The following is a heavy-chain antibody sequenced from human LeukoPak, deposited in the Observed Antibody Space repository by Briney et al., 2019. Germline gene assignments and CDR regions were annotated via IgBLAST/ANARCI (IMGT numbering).Heavy chain of an antibody. J-gene: IGHJ6*03. CDR3: ARVVYGELLLGIGYYYYYYMDV. Sequence: ASVKVSCKASGYTFTSYYMHWVRQAPGQGLEWMGIIIPSGGSTSYAQKFQGRVTMTRDTSTSTVYMELRSLRSDDTAVYYCARVVYGELLLGIGYYYYYYMDVWGKGTTVTISS. CDR1: GYTFTSYY. CDR2: IIPSGGST. V-gene: IGHV1-46*01. D-gene: IGHD3-10*01.